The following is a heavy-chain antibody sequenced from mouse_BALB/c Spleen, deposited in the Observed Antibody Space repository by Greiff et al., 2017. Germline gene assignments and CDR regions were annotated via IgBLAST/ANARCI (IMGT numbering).Heavy chain of an antibody. CDR2: ISSGGSYT. D-gene: IGHD1-2*01. CDR3: TREDTTARKGYYFDY. CDR1: GFTFSSYT. Sequence: EVMLVESGGGLVKPGGSLKLSCAASGFTFSSYTMSWVRQTPEKRLEWVATISSGGSYTYYPDSVKGRFTISRDNAKNTLYLQMSSLKSEDTAMYYCTREDTTARKGYYFDYWGQGTTLTVSS. V-gene: IGHV5-6-4*01. J-gene: IGHJ2*01.